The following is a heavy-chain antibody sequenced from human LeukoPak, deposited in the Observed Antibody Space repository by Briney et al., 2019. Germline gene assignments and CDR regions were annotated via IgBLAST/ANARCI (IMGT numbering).Heavy chain of an antibody. CDR2: INHSGST. Sequence: SETLSLTCAVYGGSFSGYYWSWIRQPPGKGLEWIGEINHSGSTNYNPSLKSRVTISVDTSKNQFSLKLSSVTTADTAVYYCARAYYFDYWGQGTLVTVSS. V-gene: IGHV4-34*01. CDR1: GGSFSGYY. J-gene: IGHJ4*02. CDR3: ARAYYFDY.